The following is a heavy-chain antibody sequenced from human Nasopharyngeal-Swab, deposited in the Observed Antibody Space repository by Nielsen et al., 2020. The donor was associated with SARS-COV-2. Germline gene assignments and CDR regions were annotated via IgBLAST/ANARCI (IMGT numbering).Heavy chain of an antibody. CDR1: GFTFSGSA. CDR2: IRSKANSYAT. V-gene: IGHV3-73*01. Sequence: GESLKISCAASGFTFSGSAMHWVRQASGKGLEWVGRIRSKANSYATAYAASVKGRFTISRDDSKNTAYLQMNSLKTEDTAVYYCTRHVPCNSTSCYYMDVWGKGTTVTVSS. D-gene: IGHD2-2*01. CDR3: TRHVPCNSTSCYYMDV. J-gene: IGHJ6*03.